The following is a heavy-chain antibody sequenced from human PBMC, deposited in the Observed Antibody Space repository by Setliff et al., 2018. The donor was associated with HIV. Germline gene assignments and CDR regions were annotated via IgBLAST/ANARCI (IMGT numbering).Heavy chain of an antibody. CDR3: ARGGPGSSFGYDWFDP. CDR1: GYTFPDYY. Sequence: ASVKVSCKVSGYTFPDYYIQWIRQAPGKGLEWMGLIDPDRGDTVYAEKFQDRVTITADRSLDTAYMKLSSLRSEDTAMYFCARGGPGSSFGYDWFDPWGQGTPVTVSS. J-gene: IGHJ5*02. V-gene: IGHV1-69-2*01. CDR2: IDPDRGDT. D-gene: IGHD5-18*01.